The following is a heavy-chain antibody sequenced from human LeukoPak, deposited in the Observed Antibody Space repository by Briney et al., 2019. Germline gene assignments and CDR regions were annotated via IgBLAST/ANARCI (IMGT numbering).Heavy chain of an antibody. J-gene: IGHJ5*02. CDR3: ARVSRSTAAMLRERNWFDP. D-gene: IGHD2-2*01. CDR2: IYTSGST. Sequence: SETLSLTCTVSGGSISSGSYYWSWIRQPAGKGLEWIGRIYTSGSTNYNPSLKSRVTISVDTSKNQFSLKLSSVTAADTAVYYCARVSRSTAAMLRERNWFDPWGQGTLVTVSS. CDR1: GGSISSGSYY. V-gene: IGHV4-61*02.